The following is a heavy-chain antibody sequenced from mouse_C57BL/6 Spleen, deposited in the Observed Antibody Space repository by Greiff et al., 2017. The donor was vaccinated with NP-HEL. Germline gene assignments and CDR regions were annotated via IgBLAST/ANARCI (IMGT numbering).Heavy chain of an antibody. CDR2: INPNNGGT. CDR3: ARNRDYAMDY. CDR1: GYTFTDYN. V-gene: IGHV1-18*01. Sequence: VQLQQSGPELVKPGASVKIPCKASGYTFTDYNMDWVQQSHGKSLEWIGDINPNNGGTIYNQKFKGTATLTVDKSASTAYMERRSLTSEDTAVYYCARNRDYAMDYGGQGTSVTVSS. J-gene: IGHJ4*01.